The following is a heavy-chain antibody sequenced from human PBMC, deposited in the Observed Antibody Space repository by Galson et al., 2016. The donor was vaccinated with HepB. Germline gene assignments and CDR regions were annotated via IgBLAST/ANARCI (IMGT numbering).Heavy chain of an antibody. CDR2: LTSTSTS. Sequence: ETLSLTCSVSGDSVSSNKFSWAWVRQSPGKGLESIAVLTSTSTSHYSPSLQGRVTISADTSTNEVSLTLKSVTAADTAVYYCARLRLGWVWNPDGFDIWGPG. CDR3: ARLRLGWVWNPDGFDI. J-gene: IGHJ3*02. V-gene: IGHV4-39*01. CDR1: GDSVSSNKFS. D-gene: IGHD2-21*01.